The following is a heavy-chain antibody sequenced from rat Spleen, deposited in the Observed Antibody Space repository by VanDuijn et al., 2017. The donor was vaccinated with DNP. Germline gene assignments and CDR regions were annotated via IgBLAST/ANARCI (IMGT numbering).Heavy chain of an antibody. V-gene: IGHV5-22*01. J-gene: IGHJ2*01. CDR3: ARSDYYSGLDY. CDR1: GFTFSDYY. D-gene: IGHD1-1*01. CDR2: IRYDGGGT. Sequence: EVQLVESGGDLVQPGRSLKLFCAASGFTFSDYYMAWVRQAPTKDPEWVAYIRYDGGGTKYADSVKGRFTISRDNAKSTLYLQMSKLGSEDTAIYYCARSDYYSGLDYWGQGVMVTVSS.